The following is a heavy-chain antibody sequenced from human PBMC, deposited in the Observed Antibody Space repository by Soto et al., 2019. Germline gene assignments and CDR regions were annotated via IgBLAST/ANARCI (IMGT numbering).Heavy chain of an antibody. J-gene: IGHJ4*02. V-gene: IGHV1-69*06. D-gene: IGHD3-16*02. Sequence: SVKVSCKASGGTFSSYAISWVGQAPGQGLEWMGGLIPIFGTANYAQKFQGRVTITADKSTSTAYMELSSLRSEDTAVYYCARDRRYDYVWGSYRSGFDYWGKGTLVTVSS. CDR3: ARDRRYDYVWGSYRSGFDY. CDR1: GGTFSSYA. CDR2: LIPIFGTA.